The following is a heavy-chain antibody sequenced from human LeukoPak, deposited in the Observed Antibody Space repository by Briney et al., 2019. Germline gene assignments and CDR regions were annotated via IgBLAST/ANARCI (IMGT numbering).Heavy chain of an antibody. J-gene: IGHJ4*02. CDR2: INPSGGST. Sequence: ASVKVSCKASGYTFTSYGISWVRQAPGQGLEWMGIINPSGGSTSYAQKFQGRVTMTRDTSTSTVYMELSSLRSEDTAVYYCARVREMATIGFDYWGQGTLVTVSS. CDR3: ARVREMATIGFDY. V-gene: IGHV1-46*01. CDR1: GYTFTSYG. D-gene: IGHD5-24*01.